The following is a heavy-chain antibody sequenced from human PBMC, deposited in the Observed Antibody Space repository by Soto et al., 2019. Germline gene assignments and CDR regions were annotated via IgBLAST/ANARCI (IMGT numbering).Heavy chain of an antibody. CDR1: AGSVNSGGYY. Sequence: QVQLQESGPGLVKPSETLSLTCNVSAGSVNSGGYYWSWIRQPPGRALEWCGYIYFSGDTSYHPSLKSRVAISLDTSKDRFALKLGSVTAAGTAIYYCARYVAWGYFDIWGQGTLVTVSS. CDR3: ARYVAWGYFDI. CDR2: IYFSGDT. D-gene: IGHD3-10*02. V-gene: IGHV4-61*08. J-gene: IGHJ4*02.